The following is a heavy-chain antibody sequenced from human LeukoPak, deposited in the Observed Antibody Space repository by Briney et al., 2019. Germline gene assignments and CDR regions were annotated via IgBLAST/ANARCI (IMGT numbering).Heavy chain of an antibody. Sequence: GGSLILSCAASGFTFSRYGMHWVRQAPGKGLEWVVVTSYDGSNKQYVDSVKGRFTISRDNSKNMLYLEMNSLRAEDTGVYYCAKDRGAYYYDSMDVWGQGTTVTVSS. CDR1: GFTFSRYG. V-gene: IGHV3-30*18. J-gene: IGHJ6*02. CDR2: TSYDGSNK. D-gene: IGHD3-10*01. CDR3: AKDRGAYYYDSMDV.